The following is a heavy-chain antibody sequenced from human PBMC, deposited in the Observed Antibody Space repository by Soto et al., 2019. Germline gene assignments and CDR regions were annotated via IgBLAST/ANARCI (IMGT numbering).Heavy chain of an antibody. CDR1: GVSISSGKW. Sequence: PAKTLSLTCAVFGVSISSGKWWTWVRQSPQRGLEYIGEIFHDGTANYYPSFERRVAISVDTSKNQFSLKLTSVTAADTAIYFCARLVHDTRLNYMYFDFWGQGTLVTVSS. CDR2: IFHDGTA. J-gene: IGHJ4*02. D-gene: IGHD6-6*01. CDR3: ARLVHDTRLNYMYFDF. V-gene: IGHV4-4*01.